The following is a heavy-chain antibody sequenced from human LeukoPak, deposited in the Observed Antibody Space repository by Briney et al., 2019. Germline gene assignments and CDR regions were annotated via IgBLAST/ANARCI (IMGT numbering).Heavy chain of an antibody. J-gene: IGHJ4*02. CDR2: INSDGSYT. D-gene: IGHD3-22*01. Sequence: TGGSLRLSCAASGFTFSRYWMHWVRQAPGKGLVWVSRINSDGSYTSYADFVKGRFTISRDSSKNTLYLQMNSLRAEDTAVYYCARGITMMIVAPGYWGQGTLVTVSS. CDR1: GFTFSRYW. CDR3: ARGITMMIVAPGY. V-gene: IGHV3-74*01.